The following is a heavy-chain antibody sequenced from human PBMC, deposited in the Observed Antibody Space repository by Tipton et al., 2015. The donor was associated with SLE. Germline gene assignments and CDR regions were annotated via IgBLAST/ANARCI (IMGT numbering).Heavy chain of an antibody. CDR3: ASQSHYCSGGSCYPGFDY. CDR2: ISSSSSYI. CDR1: GFTFGSYT. D-gene: IGHD2-15*01. V-gene: IGHV3-21*01. J-gene: IGHJ4*02. Sequence: GSLRLSCAASGFTFGSYTMNWVRQAPGKGLEWVSSISSSSSYIYYADSVKGRFTISRDNAKNSLFLQMNSLRAEDTAVYYCASQSHYCSGGSCYPGFDYWGQGTLVTVSS.